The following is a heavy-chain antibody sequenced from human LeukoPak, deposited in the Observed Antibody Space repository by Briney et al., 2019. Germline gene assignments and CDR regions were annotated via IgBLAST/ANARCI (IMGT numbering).Heavy chain of an antibody. CDR3: AREAWATVTTFLNDAFGI. CDR2: IHYSGSA. J-gene: IGHJ3*02. D-gene: IGHD4-17*01. Sequence: SETLSLTCTVSGGSISSSSRYYWGWIRQPPGKGLEWIGTIHYSGSAYYNPSLKSRVTVSVDTSKNQFSLTLSSVTAADTAVYYCAREAWATVTTFLNDAFGIWGQGTLVTVSS. CDR1: GGSISSSSRYY. V-gene: IGHV4-39*07.